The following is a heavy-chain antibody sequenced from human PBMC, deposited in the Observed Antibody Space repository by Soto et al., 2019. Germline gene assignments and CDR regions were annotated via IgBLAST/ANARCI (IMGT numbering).Heavy chain of an antibody. Sequence: QVQLVQSGAEVKKPGASVKVSCKASGHNFNSYTISWVRQAPGQGLEWMGRISAYNGNTNYAQKLQGRVTMTTDTSTSTAYMELRFRRSDHPAVYHRNRVVVALGHWFDPWGQGTLVTVSS. V-gene: IGHV1-18*01. CDR3: NRVVVALGHWFDP. CDR1: GHNFNSYT. D-gene: IGHD2-15*01. CDR2: ISAYNGNT. J-gene: IGHJ5*02.